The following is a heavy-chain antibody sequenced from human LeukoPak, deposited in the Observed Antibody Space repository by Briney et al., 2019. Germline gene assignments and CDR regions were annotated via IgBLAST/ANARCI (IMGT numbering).Heavy chain of an antibody. Sequence: GASVKVSCKASGYTFTGYYMHWVRQVPGQGLEYMGWINPKSGGTNYAQKFQGRVTMTRDTSISTAYMELSGLGSDDTALYYCARGAMIVVVIVGFDYWGQGTLVTVSS. J-gene: IGHJ4*02. D-gene: IGHD3-22*01. CDR3: ARGAMIVVVIVGFDY. V-gene: IGHV1-2*02. CDR1: GYTFTGYY. CDR2: INPKSGGT.